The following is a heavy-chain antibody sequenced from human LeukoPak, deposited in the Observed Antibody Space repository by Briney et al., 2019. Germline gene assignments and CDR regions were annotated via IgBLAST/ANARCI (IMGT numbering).Heavy chain of an antibody. D-gene: IGHD6-13*01. Sequence: GGSLRLPCAASGFTFSSYWMSWVRQAPGKGLEWVANIKQDGSEKYYVDSVKGRFTISRDNAKNSLYLQMNSLRAEDTAVYYCARVDSSSWYSDAFDIWGQGTMVTASS. CDR2: IKQDGSEK. CDR1: GFTFSSYW. V-gene: IGHV3-7*01. CDR3: ARVDSSSWYSDAFDI. J-gene: IGHJ3*02.